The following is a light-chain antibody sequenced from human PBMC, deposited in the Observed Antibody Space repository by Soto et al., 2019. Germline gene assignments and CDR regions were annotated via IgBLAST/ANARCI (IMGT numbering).Light chain of an antibody. J-gene: IGKJ1*01. CDR2: GAS. Sequence: RRCPGSVASSPGERAALSCRASQSVSSNYLAWYQQKPGQAPRLLIYGASSRATGIPDRFSGSGSGTDFTLTIDRLESEDFAVYFCQQYGDLPWTFGQGTKVDI. V-gene: IGKV3-20*01. CDR1: QSVSSNY. CDR3: QQYGDLPWT.